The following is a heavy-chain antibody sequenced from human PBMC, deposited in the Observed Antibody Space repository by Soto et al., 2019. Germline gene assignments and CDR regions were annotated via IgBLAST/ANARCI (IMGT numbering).Heavy chain of an antibody. V-gene: IGHV3-23*01. J-gene: IGHJ4*02. D-gene: IGHD1-26*01. CDR3: AKGKGVGATPDGANC. CDR2: VRSDGDTT. Sequence: EVQVLESGGGLVQPGGSLRLSCAASGFTFSRYGMYWVRQAPGKGLEWVSGVRSDGDTTYNADSVKGRFTVSRDNFRNTVDLQMNNLRVEDTAVYYCAKGKGVGATPDGANCWGQGTLVTVSP. CDR1: GFTFSRYG.